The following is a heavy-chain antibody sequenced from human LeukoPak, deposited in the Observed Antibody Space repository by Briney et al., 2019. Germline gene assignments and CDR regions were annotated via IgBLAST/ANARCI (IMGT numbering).Heavy chain of an antibody. J-gene: IGHJ4*02. V-gene: IGHV4-31*03. CDR3: ARAGNWNDFWY. Sequence: PSETLSLTCTVSGGSISSGGYCWSWIRQHPGKGLEWIGYIYYSGSTYYNPSLKSRVTISVDTSKNQFSLKLSSVTAADTAVYYRARAGNWNDFWYWGQGTLVTVSS. CDR1: GGSISSGGYC. CDR2: IYYSGST. D-gene: IGHD1-20*01.